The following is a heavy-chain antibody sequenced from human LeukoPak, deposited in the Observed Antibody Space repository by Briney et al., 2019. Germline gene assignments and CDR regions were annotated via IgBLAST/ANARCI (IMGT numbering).Heavy chain of an antibody. Sequence: SETLSLTCTVSGHSINSCYWSWLRQPPGKGLEWIGYIYYSGSTNYNPSLKSRVTISVDTSKNQFSLKLSSVTAADTAVYYCARVGEDGYNTFDYRGQGTLVTVSS. D-gene: IGHD5-24*01. CDR3: ARVGEDGYNTFDY. CDR1: GHSINSCY. V-gene: IGHV4-59*01. CDR2: IYYSGST. J-gene: IGHJ4*02.